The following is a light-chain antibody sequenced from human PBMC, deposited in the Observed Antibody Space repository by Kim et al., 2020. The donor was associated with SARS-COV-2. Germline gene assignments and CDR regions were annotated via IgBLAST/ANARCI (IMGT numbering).Light chain of an antibody. CDR3: SSYAGNYIRG. V-gene: IGLV2-11*01. Sequence: QSALTQPRSVSGSPGQSVTISCTGTSSDVGAYNYVSWYQQYPGKAPKLIISDVTERPSGVPDRFSVSKSGNTASLTISGLQAEDEADYYCSSYAGNYIRGFGGASHLAVL. CDR2: DVT. J-gene: IGLJ3*02. CDR1: SSDVGAYNY.